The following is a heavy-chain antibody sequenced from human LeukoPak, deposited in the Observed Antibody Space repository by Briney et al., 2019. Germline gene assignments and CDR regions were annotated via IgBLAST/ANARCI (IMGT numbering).Heavy chain of an antibody. Sequence: PSETLSLTCTVSGGSISSYYWSWIRQPPGKGLEWIGYIYYSGSTNYNPSLKSRVTISVDTSKNQFSLKLSSVTAADTAVYYCARDSNSRRFGYWGQGTLVTVSS. CDR1: GGSISSYY. J-gene: IGHJ4*02. CDR3: ARDSNSRRFGY. V-gene: IGHV4-59*12. D-gene: IGHD4-11*01. CDR2: IYYSGST.